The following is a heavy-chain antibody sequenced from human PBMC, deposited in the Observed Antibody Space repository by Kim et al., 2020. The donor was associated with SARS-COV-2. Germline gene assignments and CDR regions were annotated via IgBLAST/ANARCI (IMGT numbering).Heavy chain of an antibody. V-gene: IGHV3-11*01. Sequence: GSDMSYADHVNGRFTISRDIANNSLYLQMNSLKAEDTAVYYCAGGNWAFDYWGQGTLVTVSS. J-gene: IGHJ4*02. CDR3: AGGNWAFDY. CDR2: GSDM. D-gene: IGHD7-27*01.